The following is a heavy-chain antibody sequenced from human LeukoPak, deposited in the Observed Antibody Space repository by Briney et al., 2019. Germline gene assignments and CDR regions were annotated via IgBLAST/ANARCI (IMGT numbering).Heavy chain of an antibody. J-gene: IGHJ4*02. D-gene: IGHD6-19*01. CDR2: IYYSGST. V-gene: IGHV4-59*08. CDR1: GGPISSYY. Sequence: SETLSLTCIVSGGPISSYYWSWIRQPPGKGLEWLGHIYYSGSTNYNPSLKSRVTISVDTSKNQFSLKLSSVTAADTAVYYCARLRRETSGWYYFDYWGQGTLVTVSS. CDR3: ARLRRETSGWYYFDY.